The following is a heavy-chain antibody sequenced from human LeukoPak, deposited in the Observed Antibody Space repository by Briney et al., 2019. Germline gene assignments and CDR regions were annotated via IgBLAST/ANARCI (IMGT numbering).Heavy chain of an antibody. D-gene: IGHD3-16*01. Sequence: GGSLRLSCAASGFSFSGSAIHWVRQASGKGVEWVGHIRRKGNDYATAYTASVKGRFTISRDDSKNTAFLQMDSLKTEDTAVYFCARLGGSPPYFDYWGQGTLVTVSS. V-gene: IGHV3-73*01. J-gene: IGHJ4*02. CDR3: ARLGGSPPYFDY. CDR2: IRRKGNDYAT. CDR1: GFSFSGSA.